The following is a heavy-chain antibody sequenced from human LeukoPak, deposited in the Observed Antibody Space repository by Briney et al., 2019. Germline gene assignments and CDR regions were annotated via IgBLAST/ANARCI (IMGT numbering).Heavy chain of an antibody. CDR2: ISGSGGST. V-gene: IGHV3-23*01. CDR3: AGVGYSYGRFFDY. J-gene: IGHJ4*02. CDR1: GFTFSSYA. Sequence: PGGSLRLSCAASGFTFSSYAMSWVRQAPGKGLEWVSAISGSGGSTYYADSVKGRFTISRDNSKNTLYLQMNSLRAEDTAVYYCAGVGYSYGRFFDYWGQGTLVTVSS. D-gene: IGHD5-18*01.